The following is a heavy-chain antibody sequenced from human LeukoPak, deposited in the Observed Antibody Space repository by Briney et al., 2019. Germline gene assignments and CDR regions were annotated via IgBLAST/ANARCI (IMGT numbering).Heavy chain of an antibody. J-gene: IGHJ4*02. CDR1: GFTLSSYS. V-gene: IGHV3-21*06. CDR2: ISRSSAYI. Sequence: GGSLRLSCAASGFTLSSYSMNWVRQAPGKGLEWVSSISRSSAYIYYADSVKGRFTIARDDSKNLLYLQMNSLRPEDTAMYFCARDKGGMVPFDHWGQGTLVTVSS. CDR3: ARDKGGMVPFDH. D-gene: IGHD3-10*01.